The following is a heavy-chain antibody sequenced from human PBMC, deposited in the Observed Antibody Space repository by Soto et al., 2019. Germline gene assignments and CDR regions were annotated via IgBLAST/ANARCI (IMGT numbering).Heavy chain of an antibody. CDR3: ARQKYYDVLSGYSKNWFDP. J-gene: IGHJ5*02. CDR1: GGSISSGSYY. CDR2: IYYSGST. D-gene: IGHD3-3*01. Sequence: QLQLQESGPGLVKPSETLSLTCTVSGGSISSGSYYWGWIRQPPGKGLEWIGSIYYSGSTYYNPSPQSRVTMSVDTSKNQFSLSLSSVTAADTAVYYCARQKYYDVLSGYSKNWFDPWGQGTLVTVSS. V-gene: IGHV4-39*01.